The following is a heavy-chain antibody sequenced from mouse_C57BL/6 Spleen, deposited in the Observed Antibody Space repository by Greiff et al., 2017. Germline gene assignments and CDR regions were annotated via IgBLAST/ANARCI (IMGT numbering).Heavy chain of an antibody. V-gene: IGHV1-19*01. Sequence: VQLQQSGPVLVKPGASVKMSCKASGYTFTDSYMNWVKQSHGKSLEWIGVINPYNGGTSYNQKFKGKATLTVDKSSSTAYMELNSLTSEDSAVYYCARKDATVVPYWYFDVWGTGTTVTVSS. J-gene: IGHJ1*03. CDR2: INPYNGGT. CDR3: ARKDATVVPYWYFDV. CDR1: GYTFTDSY. D-gene: IGHD1-1*01.